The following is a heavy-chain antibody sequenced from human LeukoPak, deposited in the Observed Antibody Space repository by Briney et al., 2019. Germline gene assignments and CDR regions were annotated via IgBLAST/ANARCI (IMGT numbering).Heavy chain of an antibody. Sequence: SVTLSLTCTVSGGSISSSSYYWGWIRQPPGKGLEWIGSIYYSGSTYYNPSLKSRVTISVDTSKNQFSLKLSSVTAADTAVYYCARTVLRFLEWYGDYFDYWGQGTLVTVSS. CDR1: GGSISSSSYY. CDR3: ARTVLRFLEWYGDYFDY. V-gene: IGHV4-39*01. J-gene: IGHJ4*02. CDR2: IYYSGST. D-gene: IGHD3-3*01.